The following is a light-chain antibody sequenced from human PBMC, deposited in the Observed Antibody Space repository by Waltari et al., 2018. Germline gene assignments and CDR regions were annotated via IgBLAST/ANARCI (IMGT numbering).Light chain of an antibody. J-gene: IGKJ1*01. CDR1: QSISSW. CDR3: QQYNSSSGT. CDR2: DAY. V-gene: IGKV1-5*01. Sequence: DIQMTQSPSTLSASVGDRVTLTCRASQSISSWLAWYQQRPGKAPKLLIYDAYSLKSVVPSRFSGSGCGTEFTLTISSLQPDDFATYYCQQYNSSSGTFGQGTEVEIK.